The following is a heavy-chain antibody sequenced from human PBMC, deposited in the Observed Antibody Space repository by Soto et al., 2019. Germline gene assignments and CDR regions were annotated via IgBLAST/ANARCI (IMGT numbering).Heavy chain of an antibody. D-gene: IGHD2-15*01. J-gene: IGHJ3*02. CDR3: TRVLIEDIVVVVAAKRGAFDI. CDR1: GFTFGDYA. CDR2: IRSKAYGGTT. V-gene: IGHV3-49*03. Sequence: GGSLRLSCTASGFTFGDYAMSWFRQAPGKGLEWVGFIRSKAYGGTTEYGASVKGRFTISRDESKSIAYLQMNSLKTEDTGVYYCTRVLIEDIVVVVAAKRGAFDIWGQGTMVTVSS.